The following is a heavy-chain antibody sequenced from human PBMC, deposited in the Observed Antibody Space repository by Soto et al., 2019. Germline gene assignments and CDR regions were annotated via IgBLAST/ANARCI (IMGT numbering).Heavy chain of an antibody. D-gene: IGHD3-22*01. CDR2: ISGSGSTR. CDR3: ARDSVGPSYYDSSGYPLDY. CDR1: GFTFSSYE. V-gene: IGHV3-48*03. Sequence: PGGSLRLSCAASGFTFSSYEMNWVRQAPGKGLEWVSYISGSGSTRYYADSVKGRFTMSRDNAKSSLYLQMNSLRAEDTAVYYCARDSVGPSYYDSSGYPLDYWGQGTLVTVSS. J-gene: IGHJ4*02.